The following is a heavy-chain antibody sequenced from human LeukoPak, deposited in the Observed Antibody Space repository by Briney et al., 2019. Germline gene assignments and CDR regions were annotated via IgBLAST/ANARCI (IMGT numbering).Heavy chain of an antibody. Sequence: ASVKVSCKVSGYTLTELSMHWVRQAPGKGLEWMGGFDPEDGETIYAQKFQGRVTTTEDTSTDTAYMELSSLRSEDTAVYYCATGPFDWYFDYWGQGTLVTVSS. D-gene: IGHD3-9*01. CDR1: GYTLTELS. V-gene: IGHV1-24*01. J-gene: IGHJ4*02. CDR3: ATGPFDWYFDY. CDR2: FDPEDGET.